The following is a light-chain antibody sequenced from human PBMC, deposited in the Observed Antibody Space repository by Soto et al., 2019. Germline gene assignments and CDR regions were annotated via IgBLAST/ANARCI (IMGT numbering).Light chain of an antibody. CDR1: SSDVGGYNY. CDR2: DVN. CDR3: SSSTSYSTLV. Sequence: QSALTQPASVSGSPGQSITISCTGTSSDVGGYNYVSWYQQHPGKAPKLMIYDVNNRPSGVSDRFSGSKSGNTASLTISGLQDEDESYYYCSSSTSYSTLVFGGGTKVTVL. V-gene: IGLV2-14*03. J-gene: IGLJ2*01.